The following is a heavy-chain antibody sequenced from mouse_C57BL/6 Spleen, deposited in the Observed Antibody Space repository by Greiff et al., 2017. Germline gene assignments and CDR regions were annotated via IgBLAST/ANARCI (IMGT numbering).Heavy chain of an antibody. D-gene: IGHD1-1*02. CDR3: ARFRYGGY. CDR2: IYPGDGDT. J-gene: IGHJ4*01. V-gene: IGHV1-82*01. Sequence: VKLMESGPELVKPGASVKISCKASGYAFSSSWMNWVKQRPGKGLEWIGRIYPGDGDTNYNGKFKGKATLTAEKSSSTAYMQLSSLTSEDSAVYFGARFRYGGYWGQGTSVTVSS. CDR1: GYAFSSSW.